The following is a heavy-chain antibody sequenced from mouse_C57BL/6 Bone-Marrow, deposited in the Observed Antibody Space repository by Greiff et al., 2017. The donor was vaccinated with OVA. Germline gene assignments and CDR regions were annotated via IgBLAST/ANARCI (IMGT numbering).Heavy chain of an antibody. V-gene: IGHV5-17*01. CDR2: ISSGSSTI. J-gene: IGHJ2*01. CDR1: GFTFSDYG. CDR3: ARDYYGSSLDY. D-gene: IGHD1-1*01. Sequence: EVMLVESGGGLVKPGGSLKLSCAASGFTFSDYGMHWVRQAPEKGLEWVAYISSGSSTIYYADTVTGRVTISSDNAKNDLFLKMTSLRSEDTAMYDCARDYYGSSLDYWGKGTTLTVSS.